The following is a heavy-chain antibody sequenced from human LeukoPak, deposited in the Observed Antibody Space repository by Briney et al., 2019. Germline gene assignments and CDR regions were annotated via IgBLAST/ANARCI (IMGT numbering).Heavy chain of an antibody. CDR3: VRGGVVVVPAAILGIDAFDI. Sequence: SVKVSCKASGGTFSSYAISWVRQAPGQGLEWMGGIIPIFGTANYAQKFQGRVTITADESTSTAYMELSSLRSEDTAVYYCVRGGVVVVPAAILGIDAFDIWGQGTMVTVSS. CDR1: GGTFSSYA. V-gene: IGHV1-69*13. D-gene: IGHD2-2*02. CDR2: IIPIFGTA. J-gene: IGHJ3*02.